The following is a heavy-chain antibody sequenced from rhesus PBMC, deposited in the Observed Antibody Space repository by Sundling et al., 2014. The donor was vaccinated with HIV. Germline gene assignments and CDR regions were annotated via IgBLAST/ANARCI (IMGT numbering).Heavy chain of an antibody. D-gene: IGHD5-24*01. CDR3: AKYSGYSSALDYFDY. CDR2: IYFGGGST. V-gene: IGHV3S42*01. Sequence: EVQLVETGGGLVQPGGSLKLSCAASGFSFSSYGMTWVRQAPGKGLEWVSSIYFGGGSTYYADSVKGRFTISRDKSKNTLSLEMNSLRAEDTAVYYCAKYSGYSSALDYFDYWGQGVLVTVSS. CDR1: GFSFSSYG. J-gene: IGHJ4*01.